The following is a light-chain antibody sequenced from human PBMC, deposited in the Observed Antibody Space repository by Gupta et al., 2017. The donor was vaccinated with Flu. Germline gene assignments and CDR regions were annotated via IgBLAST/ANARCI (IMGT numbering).Light chain of an antibody. CDR2: QDY. CDR1: NLGYKF. CDR3: QSEDRIVVV. J-gene: IGLJ2*01. Sequence: GQTAPLPCSGNNLGYKFACWYQQKPGQSHLLVIYQDYKRPSGIPARFSGSNSVNTATLTISVTQARDEDDYFWQSEDRIVVVFGGGTKLTVL. V-gene: IGLV3-1*01.